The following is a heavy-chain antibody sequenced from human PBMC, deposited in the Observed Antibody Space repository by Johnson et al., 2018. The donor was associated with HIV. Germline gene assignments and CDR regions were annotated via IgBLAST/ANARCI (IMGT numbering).Heavy chain of an antibody. D-gene: IGHD1-26*01. J-gene: IGHJ3*02. V-gene: IGHV3-30*04. CDR3: ARDGGSTRGDAFDI. Sequence: QMLLVESGGGVVQPGRSLRLSCAASGFTFSSYAMHWVRQAPGKGLEWVAVIGFDGTNKYYADSVKGRFTISRDNSKNTLYLQMNSLGAEDTAGYYCARDGGSTRGDAFDIWGQGTMVTVSS. CDR1: GFTFSSYA. CDR2: IGFDGTNK.